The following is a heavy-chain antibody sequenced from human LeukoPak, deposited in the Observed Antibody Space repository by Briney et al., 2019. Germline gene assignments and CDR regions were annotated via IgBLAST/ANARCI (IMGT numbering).Heavy chain of an antibody. D-gene: IGHD6-13*01. Sequence: GASLRLSCAASGFTFSSYSMNWVRQAPGKGLEWVSSISSSSSYIYYADSVKGRFTISRDNAKNSLYLQMNSLRAEDTAVYYCARGIGQQYSSSWYYFDYWGQGTLVTVSS. CDR3: ARGIGQQYSSSWYYFDY. J-gene: IGHJ4*02. CDR2: ISSSSSYI. CDR1: GFTFSSYS. V-gene: IGHV3-21*01.